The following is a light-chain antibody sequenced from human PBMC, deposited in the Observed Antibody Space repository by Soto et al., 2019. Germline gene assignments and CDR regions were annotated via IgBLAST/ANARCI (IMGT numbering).Light chain of an antibody. Sequence: DIQMTQSPSTLSASVGDRVTITCRASQDINRWLGSYQQKPGKAHKILIYNADTLESGVPSRFSGSGYGTEFILTISSLQPDDFATYYCQQFSLYWAFGQGTKV. CDR3: QQFSLYWA. V-gene: IGKV1-5*01. CDR2: NAD. J-gene: IGKJ1*01. CDR1: QDINRW.